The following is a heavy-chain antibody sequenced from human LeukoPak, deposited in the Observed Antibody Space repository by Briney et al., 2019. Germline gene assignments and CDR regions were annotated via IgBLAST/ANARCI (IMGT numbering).Heavy chain of an antibody. D-gene: IGHD3-10*02. J-gene: IGHJ3*02. Sequence: SETLSLTCTVSGGSISSSTYYWGWIRQPPGKGPEWIGHIDNSGSTYSNPSLKSRVTISVDTSKNQFSLKLSSVTAADTAVYYCARDRPHIITTFGDTGSDAFDIWGQGTMVTVSS. CDR3: ARDRPHIITTFGDTGSDAFDI. CDR1: GGSISSSTYY. CDR2: IDNSGST. V-gene: IGHV4-39*07.